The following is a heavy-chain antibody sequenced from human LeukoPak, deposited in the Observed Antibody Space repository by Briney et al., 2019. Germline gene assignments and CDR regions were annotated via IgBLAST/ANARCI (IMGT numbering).Heavy chain of an antibody. CDR2: INHSGST. D-gene: IGHD6-6*01. CDR1: GGSFSGYY. Sequence: PSETLSLTCAVYGGSFSGYYWSWIRQPPGKGLEWIGEINHSGSTNYNPSLKSRVTISVDTSKNQFSLKLSSVTAADTAVYYCARRGAVTRPFNPWGQGTLVTVSS. V-gene: IGHV4-34*01. J-gene: IGHJ5*02. CDR3: ARRGAVTRPFNP.